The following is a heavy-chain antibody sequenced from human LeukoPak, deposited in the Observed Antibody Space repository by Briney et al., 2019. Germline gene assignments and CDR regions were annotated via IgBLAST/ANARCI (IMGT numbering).Heavy chain of an antibody. CDR2: MNPNSGNT. D-gene: IGHD3-22*01. CDR1: GYTFTSYD. J-gene: IGHJ4*02. CDR3: ARGLYYYDSSGYRD. Sequence: ASVKVSCKASGYTFTSYDIHWVRPATGQGLEWMGWMNPNSGNTGYAQKFQGRVTMTRNTSISTAYMELSSLRSEDTAVYYCARGLYYYDSSGYRDWGQGTLVTVSS. V-gene: IGHV1-8*01.